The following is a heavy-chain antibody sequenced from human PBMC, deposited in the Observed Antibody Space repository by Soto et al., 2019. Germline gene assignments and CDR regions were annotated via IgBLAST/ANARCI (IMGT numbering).Heavy chain of an antibody. CDR3: ARVRDERYCSGRSCYYPYNWFDP. CDR2: ISAYNGNT. CDR1: GYTFTSYG. J-gene: IGHJ5*02. Sequence: XSVKVSCNASGYTFTSYGISWVRRAPGQGLEWMGWISAYNGNTNYTQKLQGRVTMTTDTSTSTAYMELRSLRSEDTAVYYCARVRDERYCSGRSCYYPYNWFDPCGQRTLVTVPS. V-gene: IGHV1-18*04. D-gene: IGHD2-15*01.